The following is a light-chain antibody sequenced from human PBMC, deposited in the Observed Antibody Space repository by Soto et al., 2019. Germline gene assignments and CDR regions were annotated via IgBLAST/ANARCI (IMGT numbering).Light chain of an antibody. CDR3: TSFAPGRIYV. V-gene: IGLV2-8*01. J-gene: IGLJ1*01. CDR2: EVS. Sequence: QSVLTQPPSASGSPGQSVTISCTGTSSDLGGYDYVSWYQQYPGKAPKLMIYEVSKRPSGVPDRFSGSKSGNTASLTVSGLQAEDEGDYYCTSFAPGRIYVFGSGTKLTVL. CDR1: SSDLGGYDY.